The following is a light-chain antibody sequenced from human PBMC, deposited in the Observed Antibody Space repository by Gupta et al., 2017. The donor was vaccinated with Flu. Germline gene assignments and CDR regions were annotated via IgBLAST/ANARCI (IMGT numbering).Light chain of an antibody. CDR1: SSDVGGYNY. CDR3: SSYTSSSTPV. CDR2: EVS. V-gene: IGLV2-14*01. Sequence: QSALTQPASVSGSPGPSITISCTGTSSDVGGYNYVSWYQQHPGNAPKLMIYEVSNRPSGVSNRFSGSKSGNTASLTISGLQAEDEADYYCSSYTSSSTPVFGGGTKLTVL. J-gene: IGLJ3*02.